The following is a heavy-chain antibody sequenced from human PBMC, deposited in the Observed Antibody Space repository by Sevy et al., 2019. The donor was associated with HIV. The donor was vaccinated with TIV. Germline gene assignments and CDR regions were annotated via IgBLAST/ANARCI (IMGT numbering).Heavy chain of an antibody. Sequence: GGSLRLSCAASGFTFSNAWMSWVRQAPGKGLEWVGRIKSKTDGGTTDYAAPVKGRFTISRDDSKNTLYLQMNSLKTEETAVYYCTTDLDQGVVRYSSSWYLENWFDPWGQGTLVTVSS. V-gene: IGHV3-15*01. CDR2: IKSKTDGGTT. CDR1: GFTFSNAW. J-gene: IGHJ5*02. D-gene: IGHD6-13*01. CDR3: TTDLDQGVVRYSSSWYLENWFDP.